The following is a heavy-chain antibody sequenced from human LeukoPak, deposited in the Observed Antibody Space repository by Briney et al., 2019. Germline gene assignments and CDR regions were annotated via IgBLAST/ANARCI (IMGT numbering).Heavy chain of an antibody. J-gene: IGHJ6*03. CDR1: GGSFSGYY. Sequence: SETLSLTCAVYGGSFSGYYWSWIRQPPGKGLEWIGEINHSGSTKYNPSLKSRVTISVDTSKHQFSLKLSSVTAADTAVYYCARVAVAGSYYYYYYMDVWGKGTTVTVSS. CDR2: INHSGST. CDR3: ARVAVAGSYYYYYYMDV. D-gene: IGHD6-19*01. V-gene: IGHV4-34*01.